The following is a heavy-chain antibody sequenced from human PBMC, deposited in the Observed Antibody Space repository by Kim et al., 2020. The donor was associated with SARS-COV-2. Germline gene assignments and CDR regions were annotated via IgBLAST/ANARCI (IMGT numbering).Heavy chain of an antibody. D-gene: IGHD3-16*02. CDR2: IIPIFGTA. CDR1: GGTFSSYA. CDR3: ASDQVIVGRRDKERKAWYFDL. V-gene: IGHV1-69*13. Sequence: SVKVSCKASGGTFSSYAISWVRQAPRQGLEWMGGIIPIFGTANYAQKFQGRVTITADESTSTAYMELSSLRSEDTAVYYCASDQVIVGRRDKERKAWYFDLWGRGTLVTVSS. J-gene: IGHJ2*01.